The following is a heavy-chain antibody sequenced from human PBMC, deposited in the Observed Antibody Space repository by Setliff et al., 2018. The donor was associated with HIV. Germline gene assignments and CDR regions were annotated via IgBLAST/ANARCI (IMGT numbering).Heavy chain of an antibody. CDR1: GGPLSGYC. CDR2: INDSGDT. V-gene: IGHV4-34*01. Sequence: NPSETLSLTCGLYGGPLSGYCWTWIRQSPEKGLEWIGEINDSGDTKYNPSLMSRLSMSVEKSKNEFSLKVTSLTAADTAVYFCTRGPARRYPGSTVYGLWGQGTPVTV. J-gene: IGHJ3*01. CDR3: TRGPARRYPGSTVYGL. D-gene: IGHD1-26*01.